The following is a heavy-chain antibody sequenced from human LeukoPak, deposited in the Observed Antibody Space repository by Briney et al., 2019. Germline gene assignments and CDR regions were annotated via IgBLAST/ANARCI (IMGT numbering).Heavy chain of an antibody. Sequence: GGSLRLSCAASGFTFSSYGMHWVRQAPGKGLEWVAVIWYDGSNKYYADSVKGRFTISRDNSKNTLFLQMNSQRAEDTAVYYCARDPDDYGDYSYFDYWGQGTLVTVSS. CDR2: IWYDGSNK. CDR1: GFTFSSYG. J-gene: IGHJ4*02. V-gene: IGHV3-33*01. D-gene: IGHD4-17*01. CDR3: ARDPDDYGDYSYFDY.